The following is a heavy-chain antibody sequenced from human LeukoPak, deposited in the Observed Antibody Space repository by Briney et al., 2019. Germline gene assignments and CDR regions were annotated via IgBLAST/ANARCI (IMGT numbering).Heavy chain of an antibody. Sequence: GGSLRLSCTVSGFTFSDYYMAWVRQAPGKGLEWVSYISSSGSMLHYADSVEGRFTISRDNGKSSLYLQMSSLRVEDTAVYYCTRRPYSSSWYYFDYWGQGTLVTVSS. J-gene: IGHJ4*02. CDR3: TRRPYSSSWYYFDY. D-gene: IGHD6-13*01. V-gene: IGHV3-11*04. CDR2: ISSSGSML. CDR1: GFTFSDYY.